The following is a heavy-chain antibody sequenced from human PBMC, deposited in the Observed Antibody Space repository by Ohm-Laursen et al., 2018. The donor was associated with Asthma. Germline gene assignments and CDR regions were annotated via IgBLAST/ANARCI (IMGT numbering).Heavy chain of an antibody. J-gene: IGHJ4*02. CDR3: ASNYYGSGSYNY. CDR2: IYYSGST. CDR1: GGSVSSGSYY. D-gene: IGHD3-10*01. Sequence: SDTLSLTCTVSGGSVSSGSYYWSWIRQPPGKGLEWIGYIYYSGSTNYNPSLKSRVTISVDTPKNQFSLKLSSVTAADTAVYYCASNYYGSGSYNYWGQGTLVTVSS. V-gene: IGHV4-61*01.